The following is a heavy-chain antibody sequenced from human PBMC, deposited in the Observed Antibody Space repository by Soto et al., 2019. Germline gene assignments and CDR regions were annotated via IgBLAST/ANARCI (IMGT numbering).Heavy chain of an antibody. Sequence: GGSLRLSCTVSGFTFDDYAMHWVRQAPGKGLEWVSGISYNSGKIGCADSVKGRFTISRDNAKNSLYLQMNSLRAEDTALYYCAKDIYFDRFFGMDVWGQGTTVTVSS. J-gene: IGHJ6*02. CDR1: GFTFDDYA. V-gene: IGHV3-9*01. CDR2: ISYNSGKI. D-gene: IGHD3-22*01. CDR3: AKDIYFDRFFGMDV.